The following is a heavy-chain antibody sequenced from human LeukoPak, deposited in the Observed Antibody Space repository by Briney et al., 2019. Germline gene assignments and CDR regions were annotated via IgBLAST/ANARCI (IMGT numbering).Heavy chain of an antibody. V-gene: IGHV3-64D*09. CDR2: ISSNGGST. Sequence: QTGGSLRLSCSASGFTFSSYAMHWVRQAPGKGLEYVSAISSNGGSTYYADSVKGRFTISRGNSKNTLYLQMSSLRAEDTAVYYCVKSHSPVRGVIKEVGDFDYWGQGTLVTVSS. CDR1: GFTFSSYA. D-gene: IGHD3-10*01. J-gene: IGHJ4*02. CDR3: VKSHSPVRGVIKEVGDFDY.